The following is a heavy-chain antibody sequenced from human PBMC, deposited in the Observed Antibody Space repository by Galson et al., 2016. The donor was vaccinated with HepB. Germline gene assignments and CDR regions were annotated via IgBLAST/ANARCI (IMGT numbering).Heavy chain of an antibody. Sequence: ADSVTGRFTISRDNAKNALSLHMNSLRDEDTALYFCAGESGDFNMGHIYLDFWGQGTLVTVSS. V-gene: IGHV3-20*03. CDR3: AGESGDFNMGHIYLDF. J-gene: IGHJ4*02. D-gene: IGHD2-21*02.